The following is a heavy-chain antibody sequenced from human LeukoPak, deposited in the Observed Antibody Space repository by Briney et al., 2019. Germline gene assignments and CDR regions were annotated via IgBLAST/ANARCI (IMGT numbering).Heavy chain of an antibody. Sequence: GGSLRLSCAASGFTFSSYGMHWVRQAPGKGLEWVAVIWYDGSNKYYADSVKGRFTISRDNSKNTLYLQMNRLSAGDTAVYYCARVGLYDFWSGYPGHDAFNIWGQGRMATV. D-gene: IGHD3-3*01. CDR2: IWYDGSNK. J-gene: IGHJ3*02. CDR1: GFTFSSYG. V-gene: IGHV3-33*01. CDR3: ARVGLYDFWSGYPGHDAFNI.